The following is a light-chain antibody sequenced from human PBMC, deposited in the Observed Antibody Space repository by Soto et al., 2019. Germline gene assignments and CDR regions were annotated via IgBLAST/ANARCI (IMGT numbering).Light chain of an antibody. Sequence: DIVMTQTPLSSSVTLGQPASISCRSSQSLVHNDGNTYLSWLHQRPGQHPRLLLYKISNRLSGVTDRFSCTGAGTYFTLKLSSVEAYDVELYSCLQATEFPWTFGQVPSVDI. CDR3: LQATEFPWT. CDR2: KIS. J-gene: IGKJ1*01. CDR1: QSLVHNDGNTY. V-gene: IGKV2-24*01.